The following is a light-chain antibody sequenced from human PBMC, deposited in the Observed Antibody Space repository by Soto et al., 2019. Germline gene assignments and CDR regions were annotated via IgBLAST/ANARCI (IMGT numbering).Light chain of an antibody. J-gene: IGKJ1*01. V-gene: IGKV1-39*01. CDR3: QQSYSLPGT. CDR2: TAS. CDR1: QGISSY. Sequence: DIQMTQSPSSLSASVGDRVTITCRASQGISSYLNWYQQKPGKAPKLLIYTASSLQSGVPSKFSGSGSGTDFTLTISSLQLEDFATYYCQQSYSLPGTFGQGTKVEV.